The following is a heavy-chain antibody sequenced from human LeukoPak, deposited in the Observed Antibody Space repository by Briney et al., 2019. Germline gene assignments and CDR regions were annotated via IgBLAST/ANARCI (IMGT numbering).Heavy chain of an antibody. J-gene: IGHJ4*02. CDR2: ISAYNGNT. V-gene: IGHV1-18*01. CDR3: ARGYCSSTSCYTVDY. Sequence: ASVKVSCKASGYTFTSYGISWVRQAPGQGLERMGWISAYNGNTTYAQKLQGRVTMTTDTSTSTAYMELRSLRSDDTAVYYCARGYCSSTSCYTVDYWGQGTLVTVSS. CDR1: GYTFTSYG. D-gene: IGHD2-2*02.